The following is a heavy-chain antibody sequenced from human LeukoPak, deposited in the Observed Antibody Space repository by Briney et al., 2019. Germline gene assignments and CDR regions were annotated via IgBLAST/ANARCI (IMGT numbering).Heavy chain of an antibody. D-gene: IGHD3-9*01. Sequence: GGSLRLSCEASGFTFSRYAMNWVRQAPGKGLEWVSSISSSSSYIYYADSVKGRFTISRDNAKNELYLQMNSLRAEETAVYYCARFLKTGYWAQYYYFDLWGRGTLVTVSS. V-gene: IGHV3-21*01. CDR1: GFTFSRYA. CDR2: ISSSSSYI. J-gene: IGHJ2*01. CDR3: ARFLKTGYWAQYYYFDL.